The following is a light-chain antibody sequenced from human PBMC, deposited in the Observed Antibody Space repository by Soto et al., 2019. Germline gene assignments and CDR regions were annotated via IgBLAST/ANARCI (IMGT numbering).Light chain of an antibody. CDR2: GAS. CDR1: QGISSW. J-gene: IGKJ1*01. V-gene: IGKV3-20*01. CDR3: QQYGSSPWT. Sequence: TQSPSSVSASVGDRVTITCRASQGISSWLAWYQRKPGQAPRLLIYGASSRATGIPDRFSGSGSGTDFTLTISRLEPADFAVYYCQQYGSSPWTFGQGTKVEIK.